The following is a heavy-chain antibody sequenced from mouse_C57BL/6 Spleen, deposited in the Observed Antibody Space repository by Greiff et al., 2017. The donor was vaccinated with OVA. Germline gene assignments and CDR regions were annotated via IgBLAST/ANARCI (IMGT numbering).Heavy chain of an antibody. D-gene: IGHD2-4*01. CDR1: GYTFTSYW. Sequence: VMLVESGAELAKPGASVKLSCKASGYTFTSYWMHWVKQRPGQGLEWIGYINPSSGYTKYNQKFKDKATLTADKSSSTAYMQLSSLTYEDSAVYYCAMRDYDEDFDYWGQGTTLTVSS. J-gene: IGHJ2*01. V-gene: IGHV1-7*01. CDR2: INPSSGYT. CDR3: AMRDYDEDFDY.